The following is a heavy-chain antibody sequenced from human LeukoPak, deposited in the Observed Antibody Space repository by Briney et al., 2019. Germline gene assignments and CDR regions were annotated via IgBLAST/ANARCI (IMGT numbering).Heavy chain of an antibody. CDR3: ARVQVGATLDAFDI. D-gene: IGHD1-26*01. V-gene: IGHV1-2*02. CDR2: INPNSGGT. Sequence: ASVKVSCKASGYTFTGYYMHWVRQAPGQGLEWMGWINPNSGGTNYAQKFQGRVTMTRDTSISTAYMELSRLRSDDTAVYYCARVQVGATLDAFDIWGQGTMVTVSS. J-gene: IGHJ3*02. CDR1: GYTFTGYY.